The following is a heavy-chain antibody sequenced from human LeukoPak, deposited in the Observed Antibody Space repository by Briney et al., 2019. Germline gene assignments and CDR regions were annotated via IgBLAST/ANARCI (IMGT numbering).Heavy chain of an antibody. D-gene: IGHD4-17*01. CDR3: ATNPHRATVTTLDY. V-gene: IGHV1-69*05. J-gene: IGHJ4*02. CDR2: ITPIFGTA. CDR1: GGTFSSYA. Sequence: ASVKVSCKASGGTFSSYAISWVRQAPGQGLEWMGGITPIFGTANYVQKFQGRVTITTDESTSTAYMELSSLRSEDTAVYYCATNPHRATVTTLDYWGQGTLVTVSS.